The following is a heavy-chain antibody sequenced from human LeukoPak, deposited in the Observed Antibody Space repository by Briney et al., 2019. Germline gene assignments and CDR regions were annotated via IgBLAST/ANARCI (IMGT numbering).Heavy chain of an antibody. J-gene: IGHJ4*02. Sequence: GGSLRLSCAASGFNFNSYWMSWVRQAPGKGLECVANIKQDGSDIYFVDSVKGRFTISRDNAKNSLYLQMNSLRGEDTAVYYCTTAPYGNFDYWGQGTLVTVSS. CDR1: GFNFNSYW. D-gene: IGHD4-17*01. CDR3: TTAPYGNFDY. CDR2: IKQDGSDI. V-gene: IGHV3-7*02.